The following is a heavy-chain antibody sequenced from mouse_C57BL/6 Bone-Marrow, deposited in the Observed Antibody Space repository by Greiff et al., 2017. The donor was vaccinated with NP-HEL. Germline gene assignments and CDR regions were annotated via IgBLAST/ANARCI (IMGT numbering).Heavy chain of an antibody. CDR3: ARAYYSNKGYYYAMDY. V-gene: IGHV1-26*01. J-gene: IGHJ4*01. CDR1: GYTFTDYY. Sequence: VQLQQSGPELVKPGASVKISCKASGYTFTDYYMNWVKQSHGKSLEWIGDINPNNGGTSYNQKFKGKATLTVDKSSSTAYMELRSLTSEDSAVYYCARAYYSNKGYYYAMDYWGQGTSVTVSS. D-gene: IGHD2-5*01. CDR2: INPNNGGT.